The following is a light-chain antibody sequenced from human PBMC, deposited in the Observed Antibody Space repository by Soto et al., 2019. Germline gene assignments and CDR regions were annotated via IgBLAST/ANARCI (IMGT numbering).Light chain of an antibody. CDR3: QQYNSYSRT. V-gene: IGKV1-5*01. Sequence: DIQMTQSPSTLSASVGDRVTITCLASQSISSWLAWYQQKPGKAPKLLIYDASSLESGVPSRFSGSGSGKEFTLTISSMQPDDFATYYCQQYNSYSRTFGQGTKVDIK. CDR2: DAS. CDR1: QSISSW. J-gene: IGKJ1*01.